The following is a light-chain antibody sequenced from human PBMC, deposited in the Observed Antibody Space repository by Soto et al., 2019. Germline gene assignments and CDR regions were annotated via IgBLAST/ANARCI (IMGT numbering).Light chain of an antibody. CDR2: GAL. CDR1: QTVSSRF. Sequence: EIVLTQSPGTLSLSPGERATLSCRASQTVSSRFLAWYQQKPGQAPRLLIYGALSRATGIPDRFSGSGSGTEFTLTISSLESEEFAVYFCQQYGDRNRTFGQGTKVDIX. J-gene: IGKJ1*01. CDR3: QQYGDRNRT. V-gene: IGKV3-20*01.